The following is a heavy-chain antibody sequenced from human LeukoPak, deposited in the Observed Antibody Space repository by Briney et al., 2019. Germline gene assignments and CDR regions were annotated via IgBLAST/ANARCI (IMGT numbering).Heavy chain of an antibody. V-gene: IGHV4-38-2*02. Sequence: SETLSLTCTVSGDSISSGSHWGWLRQPPGKGLEWIGCISHSGTTYYNPSLKSRVTISVDTSKKQFSLNLNSVTAADTAVYYCARELLNFNPAGYWGLGTLVTVSS. D-gene: IGHD3-9*01. CDR2: ISHSGTT. CDR3: ARELLNFNPAGY. J-gene: IGHJ4*02. CDR1: GDSISSGSH.